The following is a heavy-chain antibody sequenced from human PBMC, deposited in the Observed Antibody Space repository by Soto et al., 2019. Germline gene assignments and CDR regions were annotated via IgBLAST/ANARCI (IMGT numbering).Heavy chain of an antibody. CDR3: ARVAAAGTRHYWYFDL. J-gene: IGHJ2*01. CDR1: GYTFTSYA. V-gene: IGHV1-3*01. Sequence: QVQLVQSGAEVKKPGASMKVSCKASGYTFTSYAMHWVRQAPGQRLEWMGWINAGNGNTKYSQKFQGRVTITRDTSASTAYMELSSLRSEDTAVYYCARVAAAGTRHYWYFDLWGRGTLVTVSS. CDR2: INAGNGNT. D-gene: IGHD6-13*01.